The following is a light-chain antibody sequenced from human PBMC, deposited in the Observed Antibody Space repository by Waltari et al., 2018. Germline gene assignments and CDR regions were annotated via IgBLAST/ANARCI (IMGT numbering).Light chain of an antibody. CDR1: QAISVF. J-gene: IGKJ4*01. CDR2: DAS. Sequence: DIQLTQSPSSLSASLGASVTLTCQASQAISVFLNWYPQKPGEAPNLLIYDASILQAGVPSRFSGGGSGTDFTLTISSLQPEDVATYYCQQRNDWPLTFGGGTRVEIK. CDR3: QQRNDWPLT. V-gene: IGKV1-33*01.